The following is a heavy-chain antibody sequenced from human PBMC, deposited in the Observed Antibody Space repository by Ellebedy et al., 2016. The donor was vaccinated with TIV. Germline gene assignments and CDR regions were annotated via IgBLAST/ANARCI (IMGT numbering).Heavy chain of an antibody. CDR1: GLTFSRYG. CDR2: VYSGGNT. Sequence: GESLKISCAASGLTFSRYGMHWIRQAPDKGLEWVSVVYSGGNTYYADSVKGRFTISRDNSKNTLSLEMNSLRVDDTAVYFCARGPVRYTQKGGFLDYWGQGTLVTVSS. V-gene: IGHV3-NL1*01. J-gene: IGHJ4*02. CDR3: ARGPVRYTQKGGFLDY. D-gene: IGHD3-16*01.